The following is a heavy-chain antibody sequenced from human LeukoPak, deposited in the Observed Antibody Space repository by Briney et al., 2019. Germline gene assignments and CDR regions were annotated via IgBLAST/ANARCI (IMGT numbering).Heavy chain of an antibody. CDR3: AASLPSIVVVPATKGPFGY. V-gene: IGHV3-23*01. D-gene: IGHD2-2*01. J-gene: IGHJ4*02. CDR2: VSGSGGNI. CDR1: GFTFSSYT. Sequence: GGSLRLSCAASGFTFSSYTMSWVRQAPGKGLEWVSGVSGSGGNIHYADSVKGRFTISRDNSKNTLYLQMNSLRAEDTAVYYCAASLPSIVVVPATKGPFGYWGQGALVTVSS.